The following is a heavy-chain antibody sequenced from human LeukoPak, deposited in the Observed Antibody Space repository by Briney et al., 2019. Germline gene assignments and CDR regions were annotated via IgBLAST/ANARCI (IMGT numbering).Heavy chain of an antibody. J-gene: IGHJ6*03. Sequence: GESLKISCKGSGYSFTSYWIGWVRQMPGKGLEWMGIIYPGDSDTRYSPPFQGQVTISADKSISTAYLQWSSLKASDTAMYYCARVAQRPYDLTYYYYYMDVWGKGTTVTVSS. V-gene: IGHV5-51*01. CDR2: IYPGDSDT. D-gene: IGHD3-3*01. CDR1: GYSFTSYW. CDR3: ARVAQRPYDLTYYYYYMDV.